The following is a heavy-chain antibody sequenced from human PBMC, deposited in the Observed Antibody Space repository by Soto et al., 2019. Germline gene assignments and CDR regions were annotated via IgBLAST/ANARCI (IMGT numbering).Heavy chain of an antibody. D-gene: IGHD4-17*01. CDR1: GYTFTSYG. J-gene: IGHJ4*02. V-gene: IGHV1-18*01. CDR3: ASSDHDYGDYVGIFDY. Sequence: ASVKVSCKASGYTFTSYGISWVRQAPGQGLEWMGWISAYNGNTNYAQKLQGRVTMTTDTSTSTAYMELRSLRSDDTAVYYCASSDHDYGDYVGIFDYWGQGTLVTVSS. CDR2: ISAYNGNT.